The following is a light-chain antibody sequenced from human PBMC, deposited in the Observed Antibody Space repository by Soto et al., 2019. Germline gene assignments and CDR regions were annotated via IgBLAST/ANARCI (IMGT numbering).Light chain of an antibody. CDR3: QQYVSSVT. Sequence: EIVLTQSPGSLSLSPGERATLSCRASQSVDSSFFAWYQQKPGQAPRLLIYGASNRATGIPDRFSGSWSGTDFTLTISRLEPEDFAVYYCQQYVSSVTFGQGAKVE. CDR1: QSVDSSF. V-gene: IGKV3-20*01. CDR2: GAS. J-gene: IGKJ1*01.